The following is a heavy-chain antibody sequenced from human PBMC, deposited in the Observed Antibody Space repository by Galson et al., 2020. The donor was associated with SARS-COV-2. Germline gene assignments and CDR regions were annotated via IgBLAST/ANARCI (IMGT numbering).Heavy chain of an antibody. CDR3: GRMIYCSSSSCDRYYNYHGMDV. CDR1: GGSFSDYY. J-gene: IGHJ6*02. CDR2: INHSGSS. V-gene: IGHV4-34*01. D-gene: IGHD2-2*01. Sequence: SETLSLTCAVYGGSFSDYYWTWIRRPPGRGLEWIGEINHSGSSNYNLSLKSRVTISVDTSKNQFSLKLTSVTAADTAVYYCGRMIYCSSSSCDRYYNYHGMDVWGQGTTVTVS.